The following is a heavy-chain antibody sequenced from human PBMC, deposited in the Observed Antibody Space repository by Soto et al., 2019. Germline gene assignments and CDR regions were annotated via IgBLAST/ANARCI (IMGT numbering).Heavy chain of an antibody. CDR3: ARGPPPGDEVFHVSDWFDP. V-gene: IGHV1-69*13. Sequence: GASVKVSCRACGGTFSSYAISWVRQAPGQGLEWMGGIIPIFGTANYAQKFQGRVTITADESTSTAYMELSSLRSEDTAVYYCARGPPPGDEVFHVSDWFDPWGQGTLVTVSS. CDR2: IIPIFGTA. CDR1: GGTFSSYA. J-gene: IGHJ5*02. D-gene: IGHD3-10*01.